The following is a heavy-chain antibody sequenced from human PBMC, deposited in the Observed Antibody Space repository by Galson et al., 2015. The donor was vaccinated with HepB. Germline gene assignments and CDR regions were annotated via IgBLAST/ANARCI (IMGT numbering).Heavy chain of an antibody. CDR2: ISYDGSNK. V-gene: IGHV3-30*18. Sequence: SLRLSCAASGFTFSSYGMHWVRQAPGKGLEWVAVISYDGSNKYYADSVKGRFTISRDNSKNTLYLQMNSLRAEDTAVYYCAKDRREGIALGGPYYDFWSGYYSLYHYGMDVWGQGTTVTVSS. CDR3: AKDRREGIALGGPYYDFWSGYYSLYHYGMDV. D-gene: IGHD3-3*01. J-gene: IGHJ6*02. CDR1: GFTFSSYG.